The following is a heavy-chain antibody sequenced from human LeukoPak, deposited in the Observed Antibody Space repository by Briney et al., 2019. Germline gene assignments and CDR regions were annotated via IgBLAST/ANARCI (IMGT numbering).Heavy chain of an antibody. Sequence: PGGSLGLSCAASGFTFSSYSMNWVRQAPGKVLEWVSSISNSSSYIYYADSVKGRFTISRDNAKNSLYLQMNSLRAEDTAVYYCARSQRAITIFGVVIKYGMDVCGQGAKVTVSS. V-gene: IGHV3-21*01. D-gene: IGHD3-3*01. CDR1: GFTFSSYS. CDR2: ISNSSSYI. CDR3: ARSQRAITIFGVVIKYGMDV. J-gene: IGHJ6*02.